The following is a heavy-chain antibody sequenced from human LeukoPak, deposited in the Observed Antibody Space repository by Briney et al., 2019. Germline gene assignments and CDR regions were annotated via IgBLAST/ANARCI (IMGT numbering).Heavy chain of an antibody. Sequence: ASVKVSCKASGYTFTGYYMHWVRQAPGQGLEWMGWINPNSGGTNYAQKLQGRVTMTRDMSTSTVYMELSSLRAEDTAVYYCARDRTYSSRSAGAFDIWGQGTMVTVSS. CDR3: ARDRTYSSRSAGAFDI. V-gene: IGHV1-2*02. D-gene: IGHD6-13*01. CDR1: GYTFTGYY. J-gene: IGHJ3*02. CDR2: INPNSGGT.